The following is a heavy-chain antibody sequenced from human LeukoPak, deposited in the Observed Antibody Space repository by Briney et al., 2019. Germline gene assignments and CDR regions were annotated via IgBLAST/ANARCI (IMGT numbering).Heavy chain of an antibody. CDR3: ARGYYYGSGSPFDY. J-gene: IGHJ4*02. CDR2: INPNSGDT. D-gene: IGHD3-10*01. V-gene: IGHV1-2*02. CDR1: GYTFTGYY. Sequence: GASVKVSCKASGYTFTGYYIHWVRQAPGQGLEWMGWINPNSGDTNYAQKFQGRVTMTRDTSISTAYMELSRLRSDDTAVYYCARGYYYGSGSPFDYWGQGTLVTVSS.